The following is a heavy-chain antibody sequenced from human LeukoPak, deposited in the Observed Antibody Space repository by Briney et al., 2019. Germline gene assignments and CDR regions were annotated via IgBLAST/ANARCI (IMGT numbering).Heavy chain of an antibody. J-gene: IGHJ5*02. CDR3: ARELPPMVRGVILAFDP. V-gene: IGHV1-2*02. Sequence: ASVKVSCKASGYTFTGYYMHWVRQAPGQGLEWMGWINPNSGGTNYAQKFQGRVTMTRDTSISTAYMELSGLRSDDTAVYYCARELPPMVRGVILAFDPWGQGTLVTVSS. CDR1: GYTFTGYY. D-gene: IGHD3-10*01. CDR2: INPNSGGT.